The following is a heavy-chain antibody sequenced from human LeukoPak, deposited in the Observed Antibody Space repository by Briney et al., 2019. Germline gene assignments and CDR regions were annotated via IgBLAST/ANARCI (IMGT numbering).Heavy chain of an antibody. CDR2: INYSGNS. D-gene: IGHD2-21*01. Sequence: SETLSLTCIVSGDFITSDYWSWIRQSPGKGLEWIGYINYSGNSEYNPSLKSRVTISVDRSKKQVSLKMTSVTAADTAVYYCERLDCISNTCYNYWALGALVTVSS. CDR1: GDFITSDY. CDR3: ERLDCISNTCYNY. J-gene: IGHJ4*02. V-gene: IGHV4-59*08.